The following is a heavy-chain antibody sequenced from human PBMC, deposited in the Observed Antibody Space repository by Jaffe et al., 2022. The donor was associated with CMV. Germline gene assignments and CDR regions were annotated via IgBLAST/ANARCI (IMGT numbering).Heavy chain of an antibody. Sequence: QVQLQESGPGLVKPSETLSLTCTVSGGSISSYYWSWIRQPPGKGLEWIGYIYYSGSTNYNPSLKSRVTISVDTSKNQFSLKLSSVTAADTAVYYCARLGKSIVGARNAFDIWGQGTMVTVSS. J-gene: IGHJ3*02. CDR2: IYYSGST. V-gene: IGHV4-59*08. D-gene: IGHD1-26*01. CDR3: ARLGKSIVGARNAFDI. CDR1: GGSISSYY.